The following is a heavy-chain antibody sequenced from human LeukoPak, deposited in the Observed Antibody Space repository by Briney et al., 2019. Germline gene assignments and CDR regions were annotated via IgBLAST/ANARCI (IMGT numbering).Heavy chain of an antibody. CDR3: ARGQQQLVNRGSYYYYYMDV. J-gene: IGHJ6*03. Sequence: GGSLRLSCAASGFTFSSYSMNWVRQAPGKGLEWVSSISSSSSYIYYADSVKGRFTISRDNAKNSLYLQMNSLRDEDTAVYYCARGQQQLVNRGSYYYYYMDVWGEGTTVTVSS. V-gene: IGHV3-21*01. D-gene: IGHD6-13*01. CDR1: GFTFSSYS. CDR2: ISSSSSYI.